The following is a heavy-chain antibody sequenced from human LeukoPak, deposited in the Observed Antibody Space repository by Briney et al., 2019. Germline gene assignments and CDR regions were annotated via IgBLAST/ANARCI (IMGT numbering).Heavy chain of an antibody. CDR3: ARIGVVVGHYYYMDV. D-gene: IGHD2-15*01. V-gene: IGHV4-38-2*01. J-gene: IGHJ6*03. CDR1: GYSISSSYSSITTGYY. CDR2: IYHSGST. Sequence: SETLSLTCAVSGYSISSSYSSITTGYYWGWIRQPPGKGLEWIGSIYHSGSTYYNPALKSRVSISVDTSKNQFSLKVTSVTAADTAVYYCARIGVVVGHYYYMDVWGKGTTVTVSS.